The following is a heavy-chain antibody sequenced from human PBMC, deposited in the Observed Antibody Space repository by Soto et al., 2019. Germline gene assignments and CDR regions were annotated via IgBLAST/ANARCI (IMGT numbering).Heavy chain of an antibody. CDR2: IYYSGST. Sequence: PSETLFLTCTVSGGSISSGGYYWSWIRQHPGKGLEWIGYIYYSGSTYYNPSLKSRVTISVDTSKNQFSLKLSSVTAADTAVYYCARDQRNLPYYGMDVWGQGTTVTVSS. D-gene: IGHD6-25*01. CDR1: GGSISSGGYY. J-gene: IGHJ6*02. V-gene: IGHV4-31*03. CDR3: ARDQRNLPYYGMDV.